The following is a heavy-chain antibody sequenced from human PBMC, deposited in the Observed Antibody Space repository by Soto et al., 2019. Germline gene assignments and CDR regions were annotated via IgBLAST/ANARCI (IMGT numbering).Heavy chain of an antibody. V-gene: IGHV4-30-2*01. CDR1: GGSISSGGYS. CDR2: IYHSGST. CDR3: ARGHYGDYGYSMDV. J-gene: IGHJ6*02. Sequence: QLQLQESGSGLVKPSQTLSLTCAVSGGSISSGGYSWSWIRQPPGKGLEWIGYIYHSGSTYYNPFLKSRVNISVDRSKNQCSLKLSSVTAADTAVYYCARGHYGDYGYSMDVWGQGTTVTVSS. D-gene: IGHD4-17*01.